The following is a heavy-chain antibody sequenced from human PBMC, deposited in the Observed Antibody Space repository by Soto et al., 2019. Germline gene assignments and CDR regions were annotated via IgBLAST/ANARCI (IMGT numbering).Heavy chain of an antibody. V-gene: IGHV4-39*01. Sequence: QLQLQESGPGLVKPSETLSLTCTVSGGSISSSSFHWGWIRQPPGKGLEWIGSIYYSGSNYYSPSLKSGVPIWVDTSKNQFALTLSSVTAADTAVYYCARRERAAGTDWWFDPWGQGTLVTVSS. CDR1: GGSISSSSFH. CDR3: ARRERAAGTDWWFDP. CDR2: IYYSGSN. J-gene: IGHJ5*02. D-gene: IGHD6-13*01.